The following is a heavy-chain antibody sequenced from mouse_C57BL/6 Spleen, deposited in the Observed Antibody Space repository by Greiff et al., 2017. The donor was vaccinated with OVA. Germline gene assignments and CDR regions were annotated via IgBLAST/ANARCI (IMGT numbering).Heavy chain of an antibody. CDR3: AHYYGSSYGYFDV. CDR2: IDPNSGVT. CDR1: GYTFTSYW. J-gene: IGHJ1*03. V-gene: IGHV1-72*01. D-gene: IGHD1-1*01. Sequence: QVQLQQPGAELVKPGASVKLSCKASGYTFTSYWMHWVKQRPGRGREWIGRIDPNSGVTKYNEKFKSKATLTVDKPSSTAYMQLSSLTSEDSAVYYCAHYYGSSYGYFDVWGTGTTVTVSS.